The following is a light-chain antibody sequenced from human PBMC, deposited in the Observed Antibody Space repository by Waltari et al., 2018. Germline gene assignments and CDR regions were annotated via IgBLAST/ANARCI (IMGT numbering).Light chain of an antibody. J-gene: IGLJ2*01. V-gene: IGLV1-44*01. Sequence: QSVLTQPPSASGTPGQRVTISCSGSSSTIGSNTVNWYQPLPGTAPNLLIYSNTQRPSGVPDRFSGSRSGTSASLAISGLQSEDEADYYCAAWDDSLNGVVFGGGTKLTVL. CDR3: AAWDDSLNGVV. CDR2: SNT. CDR1: SSTIGSNT.